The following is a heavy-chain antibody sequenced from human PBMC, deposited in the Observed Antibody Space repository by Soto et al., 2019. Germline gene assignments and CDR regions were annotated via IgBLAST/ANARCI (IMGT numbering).Heavy chain of an antibody. D-gene: IGHD3-16*02. CDR3: ATSGYIVATLYDYIWGSYRPAFDY. CDR1: GYTLTDLS. Sequence: ASVKVSCQVSGYTLTDLSMHWVRQAPGKGLEWMGGFDPEDGETIYAQKFQGRVTMTEDTSTDTAYMELSSLRSEDTAVYYCATSGYIVATLYDYIWGSYRPAFDYWGQGTLVTVLL. CDR2: FDPEDGET. V-gene: IGHV1-24*01. J-gene: IGHJ4*02.